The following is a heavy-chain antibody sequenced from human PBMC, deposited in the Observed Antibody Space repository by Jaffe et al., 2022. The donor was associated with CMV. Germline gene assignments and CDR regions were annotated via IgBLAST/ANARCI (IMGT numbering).Heavy chain of an antibody. D-gene: IGHD5-12*01. J-gene: IGHJ6*02. Sequence: QVQLVQSGAEVKKPGASVKVSCKASGYTFTSYYMHWVRQAPGQGLEWMGIINPSGGSTSYAQKFQGRVTMTRDTSTSTVYMELSSLRSEDTAVYYCARARMAVATKHYYYGMDVWGQGTTVTVSS. CDR2: INPSGGST. CDR3: ARARMAVATKHYYYGMDV. CDR1: GYTFTSYY. V-gene: IGHV1-46*01.